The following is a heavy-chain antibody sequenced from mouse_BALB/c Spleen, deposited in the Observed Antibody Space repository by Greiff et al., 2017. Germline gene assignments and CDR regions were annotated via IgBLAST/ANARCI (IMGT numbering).Heavy chain of an antibody. CDR3: ARNGSYYFDY. CDR2: IDPSDSET. D-gene: IGHD2-2*01. CDR1: GYSFTSYW. J-gene: IGHJ2*01. V-gene: IGHV1S127*01. Sequence: QVQLQQSGPQLVRPGASVKISCKASGYSFTSYWMHWVKQRPGQGLEWIGMIDPSDSETRLNQKFKDKATLTVDKSSSTAYMQLSSPTSEDSAVYYCARNGSYYFDYWGQGTTLTVSS.